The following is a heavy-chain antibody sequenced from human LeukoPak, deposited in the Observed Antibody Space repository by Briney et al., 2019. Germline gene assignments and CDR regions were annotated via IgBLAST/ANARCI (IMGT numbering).Heavy chain of an antibody. CDR1: GYTFSSYD. D-gene: IGHD5-24*01. CDR2: MNPNSGNR. Sequence: ASVKVSCKASGYTFSSYDINWVRQATGQGLEWMGWMNPNSGNRGYAQKFQGRVTITRNTSISAAYMELSSLRSDDTAVYYCARDRVGIGGDGWENWGQGTLVTVSS. CDR3: ARDRVGIGGDGWEN. V-gene: IGHV1-8*03. J-gene: IGHJ4*02.